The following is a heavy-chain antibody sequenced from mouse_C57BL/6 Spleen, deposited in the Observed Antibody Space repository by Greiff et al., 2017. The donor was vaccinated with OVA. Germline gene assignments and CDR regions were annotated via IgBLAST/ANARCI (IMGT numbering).Heavy chain of an antibody. CDR2: ISSGSSTI. D-gene: IGHD3-2*01. V-gene: IGHV5-17*01. CDR1: GFTFSDYG. Sequence: EVMLVESGGGLVKPGGSLKLSCAASGFTFSDYGMHWVRQAPEKGLEWVAYISSGSSTIYYADTVKGRFTISRDNAKNTLFLQMTSLRSEDTAMYYCARRRQFAYWGQGTLVTVSA. J-gene: IGHJ3*01. CDR3: ARRRQFAY.